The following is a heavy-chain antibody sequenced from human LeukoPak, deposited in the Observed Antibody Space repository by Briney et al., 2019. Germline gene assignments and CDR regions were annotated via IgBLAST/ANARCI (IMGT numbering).Heavy chain of an antibody. D-gene: IGHD5-12*01. CDR3: ARGRGTVAIDY. V-gene: IGHV4-34*01. J-gene: IGHJ4*02. CDR1: GETFSGYD. CDR2: INHSGST. Sequence: PSETLSLTCAVYGETFSGYDWTWIRQPPGKGLEWIGEINHSGSTNYSPSLKGRVTVSVDTSKNQFSLKLTSVTAADTAVYYCARGRGTVAIDYWGQGTLVTVSS.